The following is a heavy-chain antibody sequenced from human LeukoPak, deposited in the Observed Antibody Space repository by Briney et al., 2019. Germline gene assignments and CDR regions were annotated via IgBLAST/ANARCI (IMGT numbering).Heavy chain of an antibody. CDR3: ATYRQVLLPFES. D-gene: IGHD2-8*02. Sequence: GGSLRLSCAASGFTFSDYYMSWIRQAPGKGLEWVSSIFPSGGEIHYADSVRGRFTISRDNSKSTLSLQMNSLRAEDTAIYYCATYRQVLLPFESWGQGTLVTVSS. J-gene: IGHJ4*02. V-gene: IGHV3-11*01. CDR1: GFTFSDYY. CDR2: IFPSGGEI.